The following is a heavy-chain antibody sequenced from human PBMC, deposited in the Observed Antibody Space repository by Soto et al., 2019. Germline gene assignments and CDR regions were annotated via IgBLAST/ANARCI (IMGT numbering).Heavy chain of an antibody. CDR2: ISSSGTTI. Sequence: GGSQRLSCAASGFTFSSYSMNWVRQAPGKGLEWVSHISSSGTTIYYVDSVKGRFTISRDNARNSLYLQMNSLRAEDTAVYYCARWGSMDIWGQGTMVTVSS. J-gene: IGHJ3*02. D-gene: IGHD7-27*01. CDR1: GFTFSSYS. CDR3: ARWGSMDI. V-gene: IGHV3-48*01.